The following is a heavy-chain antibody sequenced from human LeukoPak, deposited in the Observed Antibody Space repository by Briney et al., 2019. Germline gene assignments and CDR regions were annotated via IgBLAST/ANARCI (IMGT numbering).Heavy chain of an antibody. D-gene: IGHD2-2*01. CDR1: GFTFSGYW. V-gene: IGHV3-7*01. CDR3: ARSIVVVPAAIDYYGMDV. Sequence: GGSLRLSCAASGFTFSGYWMTWVRQAPGKGLEWVANIKKDESEKYYVDSVKGRFTSSRDNAKNSLYLQMNSLRAEDTAVYYCARSIVVVPAAIDYYGMDVWGQGTTVTVSS. CDR2: IKKDESEK. J-gene: IGHJ6*02.